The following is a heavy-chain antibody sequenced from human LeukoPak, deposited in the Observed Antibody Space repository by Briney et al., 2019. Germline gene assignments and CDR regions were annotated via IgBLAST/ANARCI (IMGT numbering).Heavy chain of an antibody. CDR3: ARVRSIADIAGPTGYYFDY. J-gene: IGHJ4*02. CDR2: IYYSGST. D-gene: IGHD2-15*01. Sequence: SETLSLTCTVSGVSISSYYWSWLRQPPGKGLEWIGYIYYSGSTNYNPSLKSPATISIDTSKNQFSLKRSSVTAADTAVYYCARVRSIADIAGPTGYYFDYWGQGPLATVSS. CDR1: GVSISSYY. V-gene: IGHV4-59*08.